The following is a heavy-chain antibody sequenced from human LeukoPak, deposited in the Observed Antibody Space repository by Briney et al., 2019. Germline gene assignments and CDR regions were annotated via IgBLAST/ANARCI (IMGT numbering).Heavy chain of an antibody. CDR1: GFTFSDYY. J-gene: IGHJ4*02. V-gene: IGHV3-11*01. CDR2: ISSSGSTI. Sequence: GGSLRLSCAASGFTFSDYYMSWLRQAPGKGLEWVSYISSSGSTIYYADSVKGRFTISRDNAKNSLYLQMNSLRAEDTAVYYCARLRLGELSLYFDYWGQGTLVTVSS. CDR3: ARLRLGELSLYFDY. D-gene: IGHD3-16*02.